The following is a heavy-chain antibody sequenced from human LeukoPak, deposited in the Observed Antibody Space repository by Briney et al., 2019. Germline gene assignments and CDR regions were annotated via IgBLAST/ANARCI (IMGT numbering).Heavy chain of an antibody. CDR1: AYTFTGYY. J-gene: IGHJ6*03. V-gene: IGHV1-2*02. Sequence: ASVKVSCKASAYTFTGYYMHWVRQAPGQGLEWMGWIYPNSGGTNYAQNFQGRVTMTRDTSITTDYMELSRLRSDDTAIYYCARSPITLVRGVNDYYYYMDVWGKGTTVTVSS. CDR2: IYPNSGGT. CDR3: ARSPITLVRGVNDYYYYMDV. D-gene: IGHD3-10*01.